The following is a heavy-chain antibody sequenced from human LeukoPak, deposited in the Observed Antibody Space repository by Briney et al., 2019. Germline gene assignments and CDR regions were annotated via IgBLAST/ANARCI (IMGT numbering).Heavy chain of an antibody. J-gene: IGHJ6*03. CDR3: ARGDGYINYYYYMDV. CDR2: INPNSGGT. V-gene: IGHV1-2*06. Sequence: ASVKVSCKASGYTFTSYYMHWVRQAPGQGLEWMGRINPNSGGTNYAQKFQGRVTMTRDTSISTAYMELSRLRSDDTAVYYCARGDGYINYYYYMDVWGKGTTVTVSS. CDR1: GYTFTSYY. D-gene: IGHD1-1*01.